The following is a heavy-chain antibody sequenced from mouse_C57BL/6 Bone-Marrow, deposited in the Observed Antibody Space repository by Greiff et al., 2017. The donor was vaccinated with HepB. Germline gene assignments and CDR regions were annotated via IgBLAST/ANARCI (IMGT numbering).Heavy chain of an antibody. CDR2: SRNKANDYTT. D-gene: IGHD1-1*01. CDR3: ARYGSWYFDV. J-gene: IGHJ1*03. V-gene: IGHV7-1*01. Sequence: EVKLMESGGGLVQSGRSLRLSCATSGFTFSDFYMEWVRQAPGKGLEWIAASRNKANDYTTEYSASVKGRFIVSRDTSQSILYLQMNALRAEDTAIYYCARYGSWYFDVWGTGTTVTVSS. CDR1: GFTFSDFY.